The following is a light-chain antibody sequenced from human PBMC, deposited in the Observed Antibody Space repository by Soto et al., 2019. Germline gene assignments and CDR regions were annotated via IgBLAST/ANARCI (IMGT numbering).Light chain of an antibody. CDR3: SSYTSASASVI. CDR1: SSDVGGYNY. CDR2: EVS. Sequence: QSALTQPASVSGSPGQSITLSCTGTSSDVGGYNYVSWYQRHPGKAPKLMIYEVSNRPSGVSNRFSGSKSGNTASLTISGLQADDEADYFCSSYTSASASVIFGGGTKLTVL. J-gene: IGLJ2*01. V-gene: IGLV2-14*03.